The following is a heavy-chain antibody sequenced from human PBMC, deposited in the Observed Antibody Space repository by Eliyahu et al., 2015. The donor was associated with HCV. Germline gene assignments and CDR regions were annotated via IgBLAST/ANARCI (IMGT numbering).Heavy chain of an antibody. V-gene: IGHV3-30-3*01. CDR3: ARGDIVVVLAALQLGYYYGMDV. D-gene: IGHD2-2*01. J-gene: IGHJ6*02. CDR2: ISYDGSDK. CDR1: GXTFXSXX. Sequence: QVQLVESGGGVVXPGRSLRLSCAAXGXTFXSXXFXXVRQAPGKGLEWVTVISYDGSDKYYADSVKGRFTISRDNSKNTLYLQMNSLRAEDTAVYYCARGDIVVVLAALQLGYYYGMDVWGQGTTVTVSS.